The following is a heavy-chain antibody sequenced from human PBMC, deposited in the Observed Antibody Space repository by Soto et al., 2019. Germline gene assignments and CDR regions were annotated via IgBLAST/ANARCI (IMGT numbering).Heavy chain of an antibody. V-gene: IGHV3-30*03. CDR1: GFNFSNYA. Sequence: GGSLRLSCAASGFNFSNYAMHWVRQVPGKGLEWVAVISYDGTNKYYADSVKGRFTISRDISKNTLYLQINSLTPEDTAVYYCARDLREYQLLHWFDPWGQGTLVTVSS. CDR3: ARDLREYQLLHWFDP. D-gene: IGHD2-2*01. J-gene: IGHJ5*02. CDR2: ISYDGTNK.